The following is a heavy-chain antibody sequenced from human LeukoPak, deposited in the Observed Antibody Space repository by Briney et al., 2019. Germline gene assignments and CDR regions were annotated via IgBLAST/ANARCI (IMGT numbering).Heavy chain of an antibody. V-gene: IGHV1-18*01. D-gene: IGHD3-10*01. J-gene: IGHJ4*02. CDR1: GGTFSSYG. CDR3: ARGRGYYGSGSPESY. Sequence: ASVKVSCKASGGTFSSYGISWVRQAPGQGLEWMGWISAYNGNTNYAQKLQGRVTMTTDTSTSTAYMELRSLRSDDTAVYYCARGRGYYGSGSPESYWGQGTLVTVSS. CDR2: ISAYNGNT.